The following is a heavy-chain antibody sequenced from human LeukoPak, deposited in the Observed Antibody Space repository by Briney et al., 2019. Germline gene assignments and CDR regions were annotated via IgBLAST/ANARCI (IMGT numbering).Heavy chain of an antibody. D-gene: IGHD6-19*01. CDR3: ASQSIAVAGAVDY. CDR2: IYSGGST. CDR1: GFTVSSNY. Sequence: GGSLRLSCAASGFTVSSNYMSWVRQAPGKGLEWVSAIYSGGSTHYSDSVKGRFTISRDNSQNTLNLQMNSLRAEDTAVYYCASQSIAVAGAVDYWGQGTLVTVSS. J-gene: IGHJ4*02. V-gene: IGHV3-66*04.